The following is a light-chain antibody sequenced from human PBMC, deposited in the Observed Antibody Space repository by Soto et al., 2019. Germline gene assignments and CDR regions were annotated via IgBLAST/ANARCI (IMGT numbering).Light chain of an antibody. Sequence: EIVLTQSPGTLSLSPEERATLSCRASQSVSSSYLAWYQQKPGQAPRLLIYGASSRATGIPDRFSGSGSGTDFTLTISRLEPEDFAVYYCQQYGSSPVFGQGTKVDIK. CDR2: GAS. V-gene: IGKV3-20*01. J-gene: IGKJ1*01. CDR3: QQYGSSPV. CDR1: QSVSSSY.